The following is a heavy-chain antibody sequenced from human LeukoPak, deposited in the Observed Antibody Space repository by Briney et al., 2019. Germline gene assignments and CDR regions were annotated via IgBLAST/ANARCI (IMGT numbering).Heavy chain of an antibody. CDR1: GFTFSSYS. J-gene: IGHJ4*02. CDR3: ASYDSSGYVLDYFDY. D-gene: IGHD3-22*01. V-gene: IGHV3-21*01. CDR2: ISSSSSYT. Sequence: GGSLRLSCAASGFTFSSYSMNWVRQAPGKGLEWVSSISSSSSYTYYADSVKGRFTISRDNAKNSLYLQMNSLRAEDTAVYYCASYDSSGYVLDYFDYWGQGTLVTVSS.